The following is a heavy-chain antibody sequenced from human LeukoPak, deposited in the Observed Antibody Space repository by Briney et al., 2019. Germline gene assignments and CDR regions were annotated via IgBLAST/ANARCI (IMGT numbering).Heavy chain of an antibody. J-gene: IGHJ4*02. CDR3: AKDTSTGGLASESSYYFDY. V-gene: IGHV3-9*01. D-gene: IGHD7-27*01. Sequence: GGSLRLSCAASGFTFDDYAMHWVRQAPGKGLEWVSGISWNSGSISYADSVKGRFTTSRDNAKNSLYLQMNSLRAEDTALYYCAKDTSTGGLASESSYYFDYWGQGTLVTVSS. CDR2: ISWNSGSI. CDR1: GFTFDDYA.